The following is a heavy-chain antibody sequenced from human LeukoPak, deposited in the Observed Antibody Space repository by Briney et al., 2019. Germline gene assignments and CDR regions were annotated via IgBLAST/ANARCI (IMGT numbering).Heavy chain of an antibody. CDR1: GGSISGYY. CDR2: IYSSGST. D-gene: IGHD1-1*01. CDR3: ARKYGGNWVFDY. V-gene: IGHV4-59*01. J-gene: IGHJ4*02. Sequence: SETLSLTCTVSGGSISGYYWSWIRQPPRKGLEWVGYIYSSGSTNYNPSLKSRVTILVDTSKNQFSLKLTSVTAADTAVYYCARKYGGNWVFDYWGQGTLVTVSS.